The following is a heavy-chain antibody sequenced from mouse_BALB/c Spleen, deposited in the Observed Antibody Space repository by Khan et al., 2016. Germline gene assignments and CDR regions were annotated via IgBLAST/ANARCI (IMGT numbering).Heavy chain of an antibody. CDR3: ARDLDY. Sequence: QVQLQQPGAELAEPGASVKMSCKASGYTFTTYWMHWVKQRPGQGLEWIGYINPSTGYSEYNQIFKDKATLTADKSSSTAYMQLNSLTSEDSAVDHCARDLDYWGQGTTLTVSS. CDR2: INPSTGYS. J-gene: IGHJ2*01. CDR1: GYTFTTYW. V-gene: IGHV1-7*01.